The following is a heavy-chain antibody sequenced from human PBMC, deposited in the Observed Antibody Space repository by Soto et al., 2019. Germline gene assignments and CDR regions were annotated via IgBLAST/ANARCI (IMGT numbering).Heavy chain of an antibody. Sequence: QLQLVQSGAEVKKPGASVRVSCKASGYTFTGYYMHWVRQAPGQGLEWMGWINPTSGDTNYAQNFQGRVTMTRDTSISTVYMELSRLISDDTAVYYCARDIQYGDYGYFFDCWGQGTLVTVSS. D-gene: IGHD4-17*01. J-gene: IGHJ4*02. CDR3: ARDIQYGDYGYFFDC. V-gene: IGHV1-2*02. CDR1: GYTFTGYY. CDR2: INPTSGDT.